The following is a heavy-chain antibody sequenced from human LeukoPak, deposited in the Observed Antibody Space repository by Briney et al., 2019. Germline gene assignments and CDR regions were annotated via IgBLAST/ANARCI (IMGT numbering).Heavy chain of an antibody. CDR2: IYNGGDTI. CDR3: ARAALDILTGYYYFDY. V-gene: IGHV3-11*04. Sequence: GGSLRLSCATSGFTFSDHYMTWIRQAPGKGLETVSYIYNGGDTIYYADSVRGRFTISRDNAESSLYLQMNSLRAEDTAVYYCARAALDILTGYYYFDYWGQGTLVTVSS. D-gene: IGHD3-9*01. CDR1: GFTFSDHY. J-gene: IGHJ4*02.